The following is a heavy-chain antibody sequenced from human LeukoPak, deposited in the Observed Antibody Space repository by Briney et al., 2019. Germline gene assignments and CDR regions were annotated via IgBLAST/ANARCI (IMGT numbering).Heavy chain of an antibody. J-gene: IGHJ6*03. Sequence: PGGSLRLSCAASGFTFDDYAMHWVRQAPGKGLEWVSGISWNSGSIGYADSVKGRFTISRDNAKNSLYLQMNSLRAEDTALYYCAKAPVYQKRYSHYMDVWGKGATVTVSS. V-gene: IGHV3-9*01. D-gene: IGHD1-14*01. CDR3: AKAPVYQKRYSHYMDV. CDR1: GFTFDDYA. CDR2: ISWNSGSI.